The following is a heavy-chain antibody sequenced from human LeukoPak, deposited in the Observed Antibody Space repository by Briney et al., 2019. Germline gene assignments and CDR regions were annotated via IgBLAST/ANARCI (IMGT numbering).Heavy chain of an antibody. J-gene: IGHJ4*02. CDR3: ARLPGYCSSNSCYKMTIPFDY. D-gene: IGHD2-2*02. CDR2: ISYDGSNK. Sequence: GKSLRLSCAASGFTFSGYPIHWVRQAPGKGLEWVAVISYDGSNKYYADSVKGRFTISRDNSKNTLYLQMNSLRAEDTAVYYCARLPGYCSSNSCYKMTIPFDYWGQGTLVTVSS. V-gene: IGHV3-30-3*01. CDR1: GFTFSGYP.